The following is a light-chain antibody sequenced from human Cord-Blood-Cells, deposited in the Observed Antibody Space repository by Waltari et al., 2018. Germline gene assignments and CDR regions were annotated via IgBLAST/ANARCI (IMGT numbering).Light chain of an antibody. V-gene: IGLV1-47*01. J-gene: IGLJ1*01. CDR2: RNN. Sequence: QSVLTQPPSASGTPGQRVNISCSGSSSNIGSNYVYWYQQLPGTAPKLLIYRNNRRPSWVPSRVSGSKSGTSASLAISGLRSEDEADYYCASWDDSLSGYVFGTGTKVTVL. CDR1: SSNIGSNY. CDR3: ASWDDSLSGYV.